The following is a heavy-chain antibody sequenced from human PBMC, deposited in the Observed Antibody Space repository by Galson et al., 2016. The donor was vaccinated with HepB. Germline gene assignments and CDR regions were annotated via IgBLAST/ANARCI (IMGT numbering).Heavy chain of an antibody. J-gene: IGHJ4*02. V-gene: IGHV3-23*01. CDR2: ISHRGDDT. Sequence: FLRLSCAASGFNFTNFAMSWVRQAPGKGLEWVSVISHRGDDTYYADSVKGRFTISRDNSKNTVSLQMNSLRAEDTALYFCAKVRGTFCSSTSCYHFDYWGQGTLVAVSS. D-gene: IGHD2-2*01. CDR1: GFNFTNFA. CDR3: AKVRGTFCSSTSCYHFDY.